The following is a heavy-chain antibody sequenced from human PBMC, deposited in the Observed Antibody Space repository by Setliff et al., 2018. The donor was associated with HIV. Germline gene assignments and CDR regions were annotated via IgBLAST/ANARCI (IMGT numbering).Heavy chain of an antibody. J-gene: IGHJ5*02. Sequence: SETLSLTCAVYGGSFSGYSWSWIRQPPGKGPEWIGEISHIGTPNFNPSLKSRVTMSVDTSKNQFSLKLSSVIAADTAAYYCARIGSGWSVGWFDPWGQGTLVTVSS. V-gene: IGHV4-34*01. D-gene: IGHD6-13*01. CDR3: ARIGSGWSVGWFDP. CDR2: ISHIGTP. CDR1: GGSFSGYS.